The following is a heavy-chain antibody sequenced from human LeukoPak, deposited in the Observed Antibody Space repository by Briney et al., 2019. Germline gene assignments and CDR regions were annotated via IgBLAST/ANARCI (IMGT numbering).Heavy chain of an antibody. D-gene: IGHD3-22*01. J-gene: IGHJ4*02. CDR1: GFTFDDYT. CDR2: ISWDDDST. Sequence: PGGSLRLSCAASGFTFDDYTMHWVRQAPGKGLGWVSLISWDDDSTYYADSVKGRFTISRDNSKNSLYLQMNSLRSEDTAFYYCGKSPYYFDRNIDYWGQGTLVTVSS. V-gene: IGHV3-43*01. CDR3: GKSPYYFDRNIDY.